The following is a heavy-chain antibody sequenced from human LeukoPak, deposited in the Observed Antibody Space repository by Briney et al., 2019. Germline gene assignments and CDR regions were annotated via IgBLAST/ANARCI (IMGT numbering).Heavy chain of an antibody. V-gene: IGHV3-23*01. J-gene: IGHJ4*02. CDR3: AKRLAYDSSGYYVFDY. Sequence: GGSLRLSCAASGFTFSSYAMSWARQAPGKGLEWVSAISGSGGSTYYADSVKGRFTISRDNSKNTLYLQMNSLRAEDTAVYYCAKRLAYDSSGYYVFDYWGQGTLVTVSS. D-gene: IGHD3-22*01. CDR2: ISGSGGST. CDR1: GFTFSSYA.